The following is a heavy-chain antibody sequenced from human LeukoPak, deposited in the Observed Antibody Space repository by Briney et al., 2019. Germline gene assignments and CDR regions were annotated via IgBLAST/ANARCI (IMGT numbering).Heavy chain of an antibody. CDR3: ARGYSSGWCGEHAFDI. CDR1: GYTFTSYD. J-gene: IGHJ3*02. CDR2: MNPNSGNT. Sequence: GASVKVSCKASGYTFTSYDINWVRQATGQGLEWMGWMNPNSGNTGYAQKFQGRVTMTRNTSISTAYMELSSLRSEDTAVYYCARGYSSGWCGEHAFDIWGQGTMVTVSS. V-gene: IGHV1-8*01. D-gene: IGHD6-19*01.